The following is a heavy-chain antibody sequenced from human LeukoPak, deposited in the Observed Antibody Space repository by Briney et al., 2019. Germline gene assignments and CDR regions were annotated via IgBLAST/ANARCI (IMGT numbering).Heavy chain of an antibody. CDR2: ISSSSSTT. V-gene: IGHV3-48*01. CDR1: GFTFSSYS. J-gene: IGHJ4*02. Sequence: GGSLRLSCAASGFTFSSYSMNWVRQAPGKGLEWVSYISSSSSTTHYADSVKGRFTISRDNAKNSLYLQMNSLRAEDTAVYYCARGEIQLRYFDWLLSPTLDYWGQGTLVTVSS. CDR3: ARGEIQLRYFDWLLSPTLDY. D-gene: IGHD3-9*01.